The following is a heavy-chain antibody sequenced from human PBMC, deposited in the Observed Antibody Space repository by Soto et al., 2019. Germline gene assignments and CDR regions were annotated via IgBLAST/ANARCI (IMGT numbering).Heavy chain of an antibody. Sequence: QLQLQESGPGLVKPSETLSLTCTVSGGSISSSSYYWGWIRQPPGKGLEWIGSIYYSGSTYYNPSLKSRVTISVDTSKNQFSLKLSSVTAADTAVYYCARHVDSGWSLPIDLWGLGTLVTVSS. D-gene: IGHD6-19*01. CDR1: GGSISSSSYY. J-gene: IGHJ2*01. CDR2: IYYSGST. V-gene: IGHV4-39*01. CDR3: ARHVDSGWSLPIDL.